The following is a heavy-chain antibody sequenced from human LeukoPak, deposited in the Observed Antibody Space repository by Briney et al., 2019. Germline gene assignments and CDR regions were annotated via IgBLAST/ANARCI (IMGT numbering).Heavy chain of an antibody. D-gene: IGHD2-2*03. V-gene: IGHV4-4*07. J-gene: IGHJ4*02. CDR2: THTSGSN. CDR1: GGSIGSYY. CDR3: ARGRWKTGMDSPYYFDY. Sequence: SETLSLTCTVSGGSIGSYYWSWIRRPAGKGLEWIGRTHTSGSNNYNPSLKSRVTMSVDTSMNQFSLKLSSVTAADTAVYYCARGRWKTGMDSPYYFDYWGQGTLVTVSS.